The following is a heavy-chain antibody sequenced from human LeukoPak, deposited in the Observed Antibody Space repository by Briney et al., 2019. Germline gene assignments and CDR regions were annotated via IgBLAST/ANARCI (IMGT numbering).Heavy chain of an antibody. D-gene: IGHD1-26*01. CDR1: GFTFSDYY. CDR3: ARGVQVGGTSYGMDV. Sequence: GGSLRLSCAASGFTFSDYYMSWIRQAPGKGLEWVSYISSSGSTLYYADSVKGRFTISREYAKNSLNLQMNSLRAEDTAVYCCARGVQVGGTSYGMDVWGQGSTVTV. CDR2: ISSSGSTL. J-gene: IGHJ6*02. V-gene: IGHV3-11*01.